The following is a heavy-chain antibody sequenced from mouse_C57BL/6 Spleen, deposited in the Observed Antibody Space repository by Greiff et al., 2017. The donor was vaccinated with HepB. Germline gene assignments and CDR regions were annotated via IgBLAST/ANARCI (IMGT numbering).Heavy chain of an antibody. CDR1: GYTFTSYW. V-gene: IGHV1-7*01. CDR2: INPSSGYT. CDR3: ARKGDLLRENFDY. Sequence: VQVVESGAELAKPGASVKLSCKASGYTFTSYWMHWVKQRPGQGLEWIGYINPSSGYTKCNQKFKDKATLTADKSSSTAYMQLSSLTYEDSAVYYCARKGDLLRENFDYWGQGTTLTVSS. J-gene: IGHJ2*01. D-gene: IGHD1-1*01.